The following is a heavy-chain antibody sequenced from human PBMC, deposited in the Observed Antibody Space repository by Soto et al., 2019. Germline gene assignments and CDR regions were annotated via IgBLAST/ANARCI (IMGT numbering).Heavy chain of an antibody. CDR1: GDRFNTYA. Sequence: ASGDRFNTYAFNWVRQAPGQGLEWLGGIITFFGGSTYYADSVKGRFTISRDNSKNTLYLQMNSLRAEDTAVYYCAKDHRTITMIVVAPTNPFDYWGQGTLVTVSS. CDR2: IITFFGGST. V-gene: IGHV3-23*01. CDR3: AKDHRTITMIVVAPTNPFDY. D-gene: IGHD3-22*01. J-gene: IGHJ4*02.